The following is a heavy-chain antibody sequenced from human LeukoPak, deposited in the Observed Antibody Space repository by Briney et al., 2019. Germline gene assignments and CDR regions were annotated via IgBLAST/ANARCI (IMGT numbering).Heavy chain of an antibody. V-gene: IGHV3-23*01. D-gene: IGHD5-18*01. CDR3: AKTSWIQLWLEYDY. CDR2: ISGSGGST. J-gene: IGHJ4*02. CDR1: GFTFSSYA. Sequence: GGSLRLSCAASGFTFSSYAMSWVRQAPGKGREWVSAISGSGGSTYYADSVKGRFTISRDNSKNTLYLQMNSLRVEDTAVYYCAKTSWIQLWLEYDYWGQGTLVTVSS.